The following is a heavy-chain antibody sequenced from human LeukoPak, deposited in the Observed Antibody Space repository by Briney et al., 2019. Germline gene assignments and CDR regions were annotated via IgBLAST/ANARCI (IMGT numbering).Heavy chain of an antibody. CDR3: ATGYSSKELDY. D-gene: IGHD6-13*01. Sequence: GGSLRLSCAASGFTFDDYGMSWVRQAPGKGLEWVSVIYSGGSTYYADSVKGRFTISRDNSKNTLYLQMNSLRAEDTAVYYCATGYSSKELDYWGQGTLVTVSS. CDR2: IYSGGST. V-gene: IGHV3-66*01. CDR1: GFTFDDYG. J-gene: IGHJ4*02.